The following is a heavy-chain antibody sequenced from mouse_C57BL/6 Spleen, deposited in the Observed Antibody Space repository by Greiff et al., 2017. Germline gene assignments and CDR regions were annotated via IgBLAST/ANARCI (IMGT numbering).Heavy chain of an antibody. CDR2: IDPNSGGT. CDR1: GYTFTSYW. Sequence: QVHVKQPGAELVKPGASVKLSCKASGYTFTSYWMHWVKQRPGRGLEWIGRIDPNSGGTKYNEKFKSKATLTVDKPSSTAYMQLSSLPSEDAAVYYCARQDVSSYYFDYWGQGTTLTVAS. D-gene: IGHD1-1*01. CDR3: ARQDVSSYYFDY. J-gene: IGHJ2*01. V-gene: IGHV1-72*01.